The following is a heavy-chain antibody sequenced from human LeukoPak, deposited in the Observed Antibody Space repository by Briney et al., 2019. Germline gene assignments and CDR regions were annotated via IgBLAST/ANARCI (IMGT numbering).Heavy chain of an antibody. D-gene: IGHD3-16*01. V-gene: IGHV3-23*01. J-gene: IGHJ4*02. CDR2: ISGSGGST. CDR1: GFTFSSYA. CDR3: ARVVVWRNEAGDY. Sequence: GGSLRLSCAASGFTFSSYAMSWVRQAPGKGLEWVSAISGSGGSTYYADSVKGRFTISRDDSKNTLYLQMNSLRAEDTAVYYCARVVVWRNEAGDYWGQGTLVTVSS.